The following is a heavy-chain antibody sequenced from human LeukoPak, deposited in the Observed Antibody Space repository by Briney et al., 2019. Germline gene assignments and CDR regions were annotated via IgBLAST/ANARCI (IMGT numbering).Heavy chain of an antibody. V-gene: IGHV3-7*01. D-gene: IGHD3-16*02. J-gene: IGHJ4*02. Sequence: GSLRLSCAASGFTFSSYWMSWVRQAPGKGLEWVANIKLDGSEKYYVDSVKGRFTISRDNAKKSLYLQMNSLRDEDTAAYYCARDFFAFGGVIALLDYWGQGTLVTVSS. CDR1: GFTFSSYW. CDR3: ARDFFAFGGVIALLDY. CDR2: IKLDGSEK.